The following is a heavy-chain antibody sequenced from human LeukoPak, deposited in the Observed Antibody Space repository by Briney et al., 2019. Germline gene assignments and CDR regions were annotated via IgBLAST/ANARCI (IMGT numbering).Heavy chain of an antibody. J-gene: IGHJ4*02. D-gene: IGHD5-18*01. CDR3: ARLKGNSARFDY. CDR1: GFTFSDCW. CDR2: INQDGSAK. V-gene: IGHV3-7*01. Sequence: GGSLRLSCAASGFTFSDCWMTWVRQAPGKELEWVANINQDGSAKNYVDSVKGRFTISRDNAKNSVYLQMNSLRAEDTAVYYCARLKGNSARFDYWGQGTLVTVSS.